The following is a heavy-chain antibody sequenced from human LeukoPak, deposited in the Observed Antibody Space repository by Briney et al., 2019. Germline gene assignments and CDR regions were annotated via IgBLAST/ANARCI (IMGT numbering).Heavy chain of an antibody. CDR1: GFTFSSYA. V-gene: IGHV3-23*01. CDR3: AKDSIAAVQTGDY. D-gene: IGHD6-13*01. CDR2: ITGSGGST. Sequence: GGSLRLSCAASGFTFSSYAMSWVRQAPGKGLEWVSAITGSGGSTYYADSVKGRFTISRDNSKNTLYLQMNSPRAEDTAVYYCAKDSIAAVQTGDYWGQGTLVTVSS. J-gene: IGHJ4*02.